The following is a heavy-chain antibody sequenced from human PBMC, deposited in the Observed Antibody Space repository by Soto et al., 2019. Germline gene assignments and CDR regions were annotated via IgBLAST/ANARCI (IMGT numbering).Heavy chain of an antibody. CDR3: ARTIYGDYDNWFDP. Sequence: KPSETLSLTCTVSGGSISSGGYYWSWIRQHPGKGLEWIGYIYYSGSTYYNPSLKSRVTISVDTSKNQFSLKLSSVTAADTAVYYCARTIYGDYDNWFDPWGQGTRVTVSS. V-gene: IGHV4-31*03. D-gene: IGHD4-17*01. CDR2: IYYSGST. J-gene: IGHJ5*02. CDR1: GGSISSGGYY.